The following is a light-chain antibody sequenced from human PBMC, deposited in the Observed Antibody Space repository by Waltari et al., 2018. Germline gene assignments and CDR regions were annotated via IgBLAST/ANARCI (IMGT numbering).Light chain of an antibody. J-gene: IGLJ3*02. Sequence: QSVLTQPPSVSGAPGQRVTISCTGSSPHIGAGYDVPWYQQLPGTAPKLLIYGNSNRPSGVPDRFSGSKSGTSASLAITGLQAEDEADYYCQSYDSSLSALWVFGGGTKLTVL. CDR1: SPHIGAGYD. CDR2: GNS. CDR3: QSYDSSLSALWV. V-gene: IGLV1-40*01.